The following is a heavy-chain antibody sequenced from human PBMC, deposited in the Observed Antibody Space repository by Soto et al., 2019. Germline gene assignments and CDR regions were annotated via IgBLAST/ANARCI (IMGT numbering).Heavy chain of an antibody. V-gene: IGHV1-18*04. D-gene: IGHD1-26*01. CDR1: GYTFTSYG. CDR3: ASTLEATYAFDI. J-gene: IGHJ3*02. Sequence: VASVKVSCKASGYTFTSYGISWVRQAPGQGLEWMGWISAYNGNTNYAQKLQGRVTMTTDTSTSTAYMELRSLRSDDTAVYYCASTLEATYAFDIWGQGTMVTVSS. CDR2: ISAYNGNT.